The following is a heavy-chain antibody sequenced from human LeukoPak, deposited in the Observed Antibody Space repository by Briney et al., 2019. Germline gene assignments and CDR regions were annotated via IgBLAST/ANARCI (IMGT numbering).Heavy chain of an antibody. D-gene: IGHD3-22*01. CDR2: IYPGDSDT. CDR1: GYSFTSYW. J-gene: IGHJ4*02. V-gene: IGHV5-51*01. Sequence: SGESLKISCKGSGYSFTSYWIGWVRQMPGKGLEWMGIIYPGDSDTRYSPSFQGQVTISADKSISTAYLQWSSLKASDTAMYYCARRDYYYDSSGYYPGGNFDYWGQGTLVTVSS. CDR3: ARRDYYYDSSGYYPGGNFDY.